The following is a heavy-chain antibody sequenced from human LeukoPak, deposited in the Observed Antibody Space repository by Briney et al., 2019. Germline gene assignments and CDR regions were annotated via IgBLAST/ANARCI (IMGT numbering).Heavy chain of an antibody. Sequence: GRSLRLSCAASGFTFSSYAMHWVRQAPGKGLEWVAFIRYDGSNKYYADSVKGRFTISRDNSKNTLYLQMNSLRAEDTAVYYCVNLGWSGYDYWGQGTLVTVSS. V-gene: IGHV3-30*04. CDR1: GFTFSSYA. J-gene: IGHJ4*02. CDR2: IRYDGSNK. D-gene: IGHD3-3*01. CDR3: VNLGWSGYDY.